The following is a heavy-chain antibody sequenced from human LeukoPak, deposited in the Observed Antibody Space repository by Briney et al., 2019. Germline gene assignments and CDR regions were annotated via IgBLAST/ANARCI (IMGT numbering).Heavy chain of an antibody. D-gene: IGHD3-10*01. V-gene: IGHV1-18*01. CDR2: ISAYNGNT. J-gene: IGHJ4*02. CDR1: GYTFTSYG. Sequence: ASVKVSCKASGYTFTSYGISWVRQAPGQGLEWMGWISAYNGNTNYAQMLQGRVTMTTDTSTSTAYMELRSLRSDDTAVYYCARETGLLWFGEGFDYWGQGTLVTVSS. CDR3: ARETGLLWFGEGFDY.